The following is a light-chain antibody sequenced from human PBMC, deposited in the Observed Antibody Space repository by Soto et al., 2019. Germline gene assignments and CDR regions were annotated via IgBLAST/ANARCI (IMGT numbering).Light chain of an antibody. CDR2: EVT. Sequence: QSALTQPASVSGSPGQSINISCTGTSSDDGGYNYVSWYQQHPGKAPKFMIYEVTNRPSGVSNRFSGSKSGNTASLTISGLQAEDEADYCCSSYTSSSTPWVFGGGTNLTVL. CDR3: SSYTSSSTPWV. CDR1: SSDDGGYNY. J-gene: IGLJ3*02. V-gene: IGLV2-14*01.